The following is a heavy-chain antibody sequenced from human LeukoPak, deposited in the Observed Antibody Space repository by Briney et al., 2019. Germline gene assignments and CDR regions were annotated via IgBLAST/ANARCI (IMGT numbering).Heavy chain of an antibody. CDR2: ISGAGGST. CDR1: GFTFGRHA. Sequence: GGYLRRSCTASGFTFGRHAMSWVRQAPGKGLEWVSTISGAGGSTYYADSVKGRFTISRDNSKDTLYLQVNSLRAENTAVYFCAREGGYCSSSSCSDYFDYWGQGTLVTVSS. V-gene: IGHV3-23*01. J-gene: IGHJ4*02. CDR3: AREGGYCSSSSCSDYFDY. D-gene: IGHD2-15*01.